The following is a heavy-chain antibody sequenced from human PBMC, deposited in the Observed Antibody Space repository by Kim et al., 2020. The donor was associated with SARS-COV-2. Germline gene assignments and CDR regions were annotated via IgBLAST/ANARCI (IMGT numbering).Heavy chain of an antibody. J-gene: IGHJ4*02. D-gene: IGHD3-22*01. CDR1: GFTFSSYG. V-gene: IGHV3-30*18. Sequence: GSLRLSCAASGFTFSSYGMHWVRQAPGKGLEWVAVISYDGSNKYYADSVKGRFTISRDNSKNTLYLQMNSLRAEDTAVYYCAKDAVPWLSGYYFDYWGQGTLVTVSS. CDR2: ISYDGSNK. CDR3: AKDAVPWLSGYYFDY.